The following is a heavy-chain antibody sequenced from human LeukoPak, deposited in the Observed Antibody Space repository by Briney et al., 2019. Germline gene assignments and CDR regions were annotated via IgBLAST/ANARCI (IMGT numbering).Heavy chain of an antibody. CDR2: INPNSGGA. Sequence: ASVKVSCKASGYTFTGYFMRWVRQAPGQGLEWMGWINPNSGGANYAQKFQGRVTMTRDTSISTAYMELSRLRSDDTAVYYCASSIVYCSSTSCYFNWGQGTLVTVSS. V-gene: IGHV1-2*02. J-gene: IGHJ4*02. CDR1: GYTFTGYF. D-gene: IGHD2-2*01. CDR3: ASSIVYCSSTSCYFN.